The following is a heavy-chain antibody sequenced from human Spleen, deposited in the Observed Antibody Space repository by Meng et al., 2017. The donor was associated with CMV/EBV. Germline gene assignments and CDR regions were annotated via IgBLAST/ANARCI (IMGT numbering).Heavy chain of an antibody. Sequence: GESLKISCAASGFTVSNYSMNWVRQAPGKGLEWVSFISSSSSYIYYADSVKGRFTISRDNAKNSLYLQMNSLRAEDTAVYYCARCERTNWGDTFDIWGQGTVVTVSS. CDR1: GFTVSNYS. V-gene: IGHV3-21*01. J-gene: IGHJ3*02. CDR2: ISSSSSYI. CDR3: ARCERTNWGDTFDI. D-gene: IGHD7-27*01.